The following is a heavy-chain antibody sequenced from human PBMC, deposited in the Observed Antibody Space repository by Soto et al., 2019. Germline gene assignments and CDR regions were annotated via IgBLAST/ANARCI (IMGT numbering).Heavy chain of an antibody. V-gene: IGHV3-23*01. J-gene: IGHJ5*02. Sequence: GRSLTLSCAASGFTFSSYAMSWVRQAPGKGLEWVSAISGSGGSTYYADSVKGRFTISRDNSKNTLYLQMNSLRAEDTAVYYCAKDRSDYDFWSGYSWFDPWGQGTLVTVSS. D-gene: IGHD3-3*01. CDR3: AKDRSDYDFWSGYSWFDP. CDR1: GFTFSSYA. CDR2: ISGSGGST.